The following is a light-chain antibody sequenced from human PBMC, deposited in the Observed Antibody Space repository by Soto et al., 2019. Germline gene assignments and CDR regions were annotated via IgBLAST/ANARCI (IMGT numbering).Light chain of an antibody. Sequence: QSALTQPASVSGSPRQSITISCTGTSTDIGSYHLVSWYQQHPGKAPKLIIYEGSKRPSGVSNRFSGSKSGNTASLTISGLQTEDEADYYCCSYARSNFVVFGGGTKVTVL. V-gene: IGLV2-23*01. CDR3: CSYARSNFVV. CDR2: EGS. J-gene: IGLJ2*01. CDR1: STDIGSYHL.